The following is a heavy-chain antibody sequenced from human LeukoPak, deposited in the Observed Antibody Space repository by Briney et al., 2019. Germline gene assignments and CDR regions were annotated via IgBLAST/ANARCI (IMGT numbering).Heavy chain of an antibody. J-gene: IGHJ3*02. CDR2: ISSSISVI. Sequence: PGGSLRLSCAASGSTFSSYSMNWVRQAPGKGLEWVSYISSSISVIYYADSVKGRFTISRDNAKNSLYLQMNSLRDEDTAVYYCARDQYSGHWYYALDIWGQGTMVTVSS. CDR3: ARDQYSGHWYYALDI. CDR1: GSTFSSYS. D-gene: IGHD6-19*01. V-gene: IGHV3-48*02.